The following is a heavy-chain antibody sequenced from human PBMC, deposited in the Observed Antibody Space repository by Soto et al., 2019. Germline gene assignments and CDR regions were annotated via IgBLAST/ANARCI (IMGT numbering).Heavy chain of an antibody. Sequence: GSLRLSCAASGFTFSSYAMSWVRQAPGKGLEWVSAISGSGGSTYYADSVKGRFTISRDNSKNTLYLQMNSLRAEDTAVYYCAGTRIMITFGGVIVALQETELDYWGQGTLVTVSS. D-gene: IGHD3-16*02. V-gene: IGHV3-23*01. CDR3: AGTRIMITFGGVIVALQETELDY. J-gene: IGHJ4*02. CDR1: GFTFSSYA. CDR2: ISGSGGST.